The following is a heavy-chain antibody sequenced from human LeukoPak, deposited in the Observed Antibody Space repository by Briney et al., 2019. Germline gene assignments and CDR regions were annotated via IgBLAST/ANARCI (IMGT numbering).Heavy chain of an antibody. J-gene: IGHJ4*02. CDR3: AREEYYYDSRSYYCAGYDY. V-gene: IGHV3-11*01. CDR2: ISSSGSTI. D-gene: IGHD3-22*01. Sequence: PGGSLRLSCAASGFTFSDYYMSWIRQAPGKGLEWVSYISSSGSTIYYADSVKGRFTISRDNAKNSLYLQMNSLRAEDTAVYYCAREEYYYDSRSYYCAGYDYWGQGTLVNGSS. CDR1: GFTFSDYY.